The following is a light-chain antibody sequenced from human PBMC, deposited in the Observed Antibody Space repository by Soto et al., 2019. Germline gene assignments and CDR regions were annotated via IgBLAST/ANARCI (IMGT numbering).Light chain of an antibody. CDR3: QQYERYPLT. CDR2: SAS. V-gene: IGKV1-5*03. Sequence: DIQMTQSPSTLSASVGDRVIITCRASQSVSGWLAWYPQKPGKAPELLIYSASTLETWVPSRFRGSGSGTDFTLTVSSLQREDFATYDSQQYERYPLTFGRGTKVEIK. J-gene: IGKJ4*01. CDR1: QSVSGW.